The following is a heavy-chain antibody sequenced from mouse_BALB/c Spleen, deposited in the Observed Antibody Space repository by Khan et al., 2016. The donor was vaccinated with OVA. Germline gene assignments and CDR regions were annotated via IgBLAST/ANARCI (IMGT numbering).Heavy chain of an antibody. CDR1: GYSFTNYY. D-gene: IGHD2-2*01. CDR2: IDPFSGGT. V-gene: IGHV1S135*01. J-gene: IGHJ3*01. CDR3: TRHGFVAWFTY. Sequence: VQLKQSGPELMKPGASVKISCKASGYSFTNYYIHWVIQSHGKSLEWIGYIDPFSGGTTYNQKFKGKATLTVDKSSSTAYIHLSNLTSEASAVYYWTRHGFVAWFTYWGKGTLVTVAA.